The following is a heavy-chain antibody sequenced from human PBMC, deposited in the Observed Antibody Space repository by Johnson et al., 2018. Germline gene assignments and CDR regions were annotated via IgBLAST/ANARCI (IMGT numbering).Heavy chain of an antibody. V-gene: IGHV3-21*01. CDR2: STGSSGEI. J-gene: IGHJ6*02. D-gene: IGHD6-19*01. Sequence: VQLVEYGGGLVKPGGSLRLSCAGFGFAFRSYTLKWVRQGSGRGLEWVATSTGSSGEIKYADSVKGRFSISRENAEGALYLQMNSLRVEDTAVYYCVGGGGYSGGYAIDVGGQGTTVTVAS. CDR1: GFAFRSYT. CDR3: VGGGGYSGGYAIDV.